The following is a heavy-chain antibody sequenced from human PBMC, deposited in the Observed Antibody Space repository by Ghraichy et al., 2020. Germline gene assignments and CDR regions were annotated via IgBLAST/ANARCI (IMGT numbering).Heavy chain of an antibody. J-gene: IGHJ4*02. V-gene: IGHV4-30-2*01. CDR1: GGSISSGGYS. Sequence: SETLSLTCAVSGGSISSGGYSWSWIRQPPGKGLEWIGYIYHSGSTYYNPSLKSRVTISVDRSKNQFSLKLSSVTAADTAVYYCARTHYYDSSGYYYLDYWGQGTLVTVSS. CDR2: IYHSGST. D-gene: IGHD3-22*01. CDR3: ARTHYYDSSGYYYLDY.